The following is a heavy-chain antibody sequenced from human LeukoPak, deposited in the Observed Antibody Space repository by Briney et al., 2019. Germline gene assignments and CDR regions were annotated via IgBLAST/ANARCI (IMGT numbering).Heavy chain of an antibody. Sequence: ASVKVSCKASGYTFTSYYMHWVRQAPGQGLEWMGIINPSGGSTSYAQKFQGRVTMTRDMSTSTVYMELSSLRSEDTAVYYCARSLMGRNDAFDIWSQGTMVTVSS. CDR3: ARSLMGRNDAFDI. J-gene: IGHJ3*02. CDR1: GYTFTSYY. CDR2: INPSGGST. D-gene: IGHD3-10*01. V-gene: IGHV1-46*01.